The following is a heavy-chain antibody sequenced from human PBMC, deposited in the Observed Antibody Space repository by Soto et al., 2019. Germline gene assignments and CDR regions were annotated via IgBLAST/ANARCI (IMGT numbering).Heavy chain of an antibody. V-gene: IGHV3-23*01. Sequence: GGSLRLSCAASGFTLTSYAMSWVRRAPGKGLEWVSSISASGATTLYADSVKGRFTISRDNSKNTLFLQVNSLRAEDTALYYCVKRSAVGSYYFDYWGQGTLVTVSS. D-gene: IGHD6-13*01. CDR3: VKRSAVGSYYFDY. CDR1: GFTLTSYA. CDR2: ISASGATT. J-gene: IGHJ4*02.